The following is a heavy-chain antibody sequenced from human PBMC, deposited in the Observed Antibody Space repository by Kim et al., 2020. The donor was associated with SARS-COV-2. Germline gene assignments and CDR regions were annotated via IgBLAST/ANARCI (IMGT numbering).Heavy chain of an antibody. CDR2: IYYNVNT. Sequence: SETLSLTCTVSGGSINSSTYYWGWIRQPPGKGLEWIGSIYYNVNTYYNASLKSRVTISVDRSKNQFSLRQISVTAADTAVYYCGRQYYYGMDVWGQGTTVTVSS. CDR3: GRQYYYGMDV. V-gene: IGHV4-39*01. CDR1: GGSINSSTYY. J-gene: IGHJ6*02.